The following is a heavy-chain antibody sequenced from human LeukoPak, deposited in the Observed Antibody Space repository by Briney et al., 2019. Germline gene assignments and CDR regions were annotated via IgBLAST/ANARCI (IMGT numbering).Heavy chain of an antibody. D-gene: IGHD3-3*01. Sequence: PRGSLRLSCAASGFTFRGYWIPSVRQVPEKGLVLVSRIDNGGSVTTYADYVKGRFTVSRDNAKNTLDLQMNGRRAEDTAIYYCARGGGWDTIFRVVQFRAVGGKGTADTVST. CDR2: IDNGGSVT. CDR3: ARGGGWDTIFRVVQFRAV. V-gene: IGHV3-74*01. CDR1: GFTFRGYW. J-gene: IGHJ6*04.